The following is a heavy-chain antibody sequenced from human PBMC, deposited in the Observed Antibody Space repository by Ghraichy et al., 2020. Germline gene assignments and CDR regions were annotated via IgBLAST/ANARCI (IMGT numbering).Heavy chain of an antibody. V-gene: IGHV5-10-1*01. Sequence: GESLNISCKGSGYNFTYYWISWVRQMPGKGLEWMGRIDPRDSYTTYSPSFQGHVAISSDKSITTAYLHLNSLKASDTAVYYCAGHYPHYHGSRSNFDYWGQGTLVTVSS. CDR1: GYNFTYYW. J-gene: IGHJ4*02. CDR3: AGHYPHYHGSRSNFDY. D-gene: IGHD3-10*01. CDR2: IDPRDSYT.